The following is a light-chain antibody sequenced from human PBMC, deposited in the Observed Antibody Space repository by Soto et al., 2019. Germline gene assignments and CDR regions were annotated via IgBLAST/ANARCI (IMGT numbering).Light chain of an antibody. Sequence: EIVLTQSPATLSLSPGEGATLSCRASQSVSNYLAWYQQKPGQAPRLLIFDASKRATGIPARFSGSGSGTVFTLTISSLEPEDFAVYYCQQRSNWPLTFGGGTKVEIK. J-gene: IGKJ4*01. CDR1: QSVSNY. CDR2: DAS. CDR3: QQRSNWPLT. V-gene: IGKV3-11*01.